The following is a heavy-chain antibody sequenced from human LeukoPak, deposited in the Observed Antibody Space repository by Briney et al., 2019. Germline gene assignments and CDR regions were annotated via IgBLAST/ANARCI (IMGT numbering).Heavy chain of an antibody. CDR2: ISRSSSAI. D-gene: IGHD6-6*01. Sequence: GGSLRLSCAASGFTFSSYSMNWVRQAPGKGLEWVSYISRSSSAIYYADSVKGRFTISRDNAKNSVYLQMNSLRAEDTAVYYCARDPYSSSSFDYWGQGTLVTVSS. J-gene: IGHJ4*02. CDR3: ARDPYSSSSFDY. CDR1: GFTFSSYS. V-gene: IGHV3-48*01.